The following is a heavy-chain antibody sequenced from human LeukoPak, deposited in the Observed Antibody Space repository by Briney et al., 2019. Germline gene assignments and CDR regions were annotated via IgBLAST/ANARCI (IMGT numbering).Heavy chain of an antibody. CDR1: GFTFSSYG. D-gene: IGHD1-26*01. Sequence: GGSLRLSCAASGFTFSSYGMHWVRQAPGKGLEWVAFIRYDGDNKYYADSVKDRFTSSRDNSKNTLYLQMNSLRAEDTAVYYCAKVLGPYSGSHFLDYWGQGTLVTVSS. CDR3: AKVLGPYSGSHFLDY. J-gene: IGHJ4*02. CDR2: IRYDGDNK. V-gene: IGHV3-30*02.